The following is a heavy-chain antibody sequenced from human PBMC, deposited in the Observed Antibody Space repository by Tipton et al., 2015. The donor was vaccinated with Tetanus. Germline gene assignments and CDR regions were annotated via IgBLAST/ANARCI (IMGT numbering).Heavy chain of an antibody. CDR2: IWTDDSET. Sequence: VQLVQSGAEVRKPGDSLRISCKGSRSGNIFATYWIAWVRQMPGRGLEWMGVIWTDDSETRYSPPFQGQVTLSVDKSISTAYLQWSSLGASDTAMYYCARHSNPSSIAARQDYWGQGTLVTVSS. CDR3: ARHSNPSSIAARQDY. D-gene: IGHD6-25*01. V-gene: IGHV5-51*01. J-gene: IGHJ4*02. CDR1: RSGNIFATYW.